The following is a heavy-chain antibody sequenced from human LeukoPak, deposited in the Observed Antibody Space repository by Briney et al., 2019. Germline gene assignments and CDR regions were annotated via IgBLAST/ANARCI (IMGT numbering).Heavy chain of an antibody. J-gene: IGHJ4*02. CDR2: IYYSGST. V-gene: IGHV4-59*12. CDR3: ARDLTRTAILGYCSGGSCYGGYRY. CDR1: GGSISSYY. Sequence: SETLSLTCTVSGGSISSYYWSWIRQPPGKGLEWIGYIYYSGSTYYNPSLKSRVTISVDTSKNQFSLKLSSVTAADTAVYYCARDLTRTAILGYCSGGSCYGGYRYWGQGTLVTVSS. D-gene: IGHD2-15*01.